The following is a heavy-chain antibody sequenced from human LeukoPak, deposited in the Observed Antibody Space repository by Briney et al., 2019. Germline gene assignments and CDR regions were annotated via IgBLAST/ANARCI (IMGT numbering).Heavy chain of an antibody. Sequence: SETLSLTCTVSGGSISSYYWSWIRQPPGKGLEWIGYIYYSGSTNYNPSLKSRVTISVDTSKNQFSLKLSSVTAADTAVYYCASRTDDILTGDPDYWGQGTLVTVSS. CDR1: GGSISSYY. CDR3: ASRTDDILTGDPDY. J-gene: IGHJ4*02. CDR2: IYYSGST. V-gene: IGHV4-59*08. D-gene: IGHD3-9*01.